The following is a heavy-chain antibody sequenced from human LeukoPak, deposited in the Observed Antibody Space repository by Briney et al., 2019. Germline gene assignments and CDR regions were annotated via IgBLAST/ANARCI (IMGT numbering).Heavy chain of an antibody. CDR3: TNYNWNYEDY. J-gene: IGHJ4*02. D-gene: IGHD1-7*01. CDR2: IRSRANSYAT. CDR1: GFTFSGSA. Sequence: GGSLRLSCAASGFTFSGSAMHWVRQASGKGLEWVGRIRSRANSYATAYAASVKGRFAISRDDSKNTVYLQMNSLKTEDTAVYYCTNYNWNYEDYWGQGTLVTVSS. V-gene: IGHV3-73*01.